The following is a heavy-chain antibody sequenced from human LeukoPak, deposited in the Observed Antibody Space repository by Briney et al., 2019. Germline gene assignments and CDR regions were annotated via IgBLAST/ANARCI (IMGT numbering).Heavy chain of an antibody. Sequence: GGSLRLSCAASGFTFSSYWMSWVRQAPGKGLEWVANIKQDGSEKYYVDPVKGRFTISRDNAKNSLYLQMNSLRAEDTAVYYCARGPPCREYCSLEFYFDYWDQGTLVTVSS. CDR1: GFTFSSYW. CDR2: IKQDGSEK. V-gene: IGHV3-7*05. D-gene: IGHD2/OR15-2a*01. CDR3: ARGPPCREYCSLEFYFDY. J-gene: IGHJ4*02.